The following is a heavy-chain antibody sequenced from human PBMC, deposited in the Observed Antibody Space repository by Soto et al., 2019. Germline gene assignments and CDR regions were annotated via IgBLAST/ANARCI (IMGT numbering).Heavy chain of an antibody. CDR3: ERDSRGMDV. Sequence: GGSLRLSCAASGFTFSSYGMHWVRQAPGKGLEWVAVIWYDGSNKYYADSVKGRFTISRDNSKNTLYLQMNSLRAEDTAVYYCERDSRGMDVWGQGTTVTVSS. CDR1: GFTFSSYG. V-gene: IGHV3-33*01. CDR2: IWYDGSNK. J-gene: IGHJ6*02.